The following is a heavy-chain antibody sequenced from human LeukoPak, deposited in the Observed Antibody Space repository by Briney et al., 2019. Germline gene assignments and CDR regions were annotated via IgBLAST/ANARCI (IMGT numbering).Heavy chain of an antibody. D-gene: IGHD2-8*01. CDR3: ATMLEGYYFDY. CDR2: IIPILGIA. Sequence: ASVKVSCKASGGTFSSYAISWVRQAPGQGLEWMGRIIPILGIANYAQKFQGRVTITADKSTSTAYMELSSLRSEDTAVYYCATMLEGYYFDYWGQGTLVTVSS. V-gene: IGHV1-69*04. J-gene: IGHJ4*02. CDR1: GGTFSSYA.